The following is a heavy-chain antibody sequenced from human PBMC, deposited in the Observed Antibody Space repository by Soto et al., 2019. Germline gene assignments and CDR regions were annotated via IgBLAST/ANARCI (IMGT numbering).Heavy chain of an antibody. V-gene: IGHV3-30-3*01. CDR1: GFSFRIYA. J-gene: IGHJ3*01. Sequence: GGSLRLSCAASGFSFRIYAMHWVRQAPGKGLEWVALMSFDGSSKDYADSVKGRFTISRDNSKNTLYLQMNSLRAEDTAVYYCARDGDSSGFHFDLWGQGTMVTVSS. CDR3: ARDGDSSGFHFDL. D-gene: IGHD6-19*01. CDR2: MSFDGSSK.